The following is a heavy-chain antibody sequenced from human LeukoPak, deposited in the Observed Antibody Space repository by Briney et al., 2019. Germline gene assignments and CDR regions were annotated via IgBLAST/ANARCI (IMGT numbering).Heavy chain of an antibody. CDR3: ARDSADSSSYAYYYYYYMDV. CDR2: TYYRSKWYN. Sequence: SQTFSLTCAISGDSVSSNSAAWNWIRQSPSRGLEWLGRTYYRSKWYNDYAVSVKSRITINPDTSKNQFSLQLNSVTPEDTAVYYCARDSADSSSYAYYYYYYMDVWGKGTTVTVSS. CDR1: GDSVSSNSAA. J-gene: IGHJ6*03. D-gene: IGHD6-6*01. V-gene: IGHV6-1*01.